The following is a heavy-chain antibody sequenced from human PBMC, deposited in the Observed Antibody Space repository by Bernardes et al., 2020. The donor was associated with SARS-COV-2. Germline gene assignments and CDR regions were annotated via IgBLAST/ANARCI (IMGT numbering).Heavy chain of an antibody. J-gene: IGHJ4*02. CDR2: INSDEGGA. Sequence: GVSLRLSCAASGFTFSTYWMHWVRQAPGKGLVWVSRINSDEGGASYAGSVRGRFTISRDNAKNTLYLQMNSLRADDTAVYYCVRGPSGGYGRFEYWGQGSLVTVSS. V-gene: IGHV3-74*03. CDR1: GFTFSTYW. CDR3: VRGPSGGYGRFEY. D-gene: IGHD5-12*01.